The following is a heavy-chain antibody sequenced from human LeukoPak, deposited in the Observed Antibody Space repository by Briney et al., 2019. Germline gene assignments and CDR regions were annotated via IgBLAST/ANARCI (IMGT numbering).Heavy chain of an antibody. CDR3: ARDKRLRTLVVVLDY. Sequence: GGSLRLSCAASGFTFSSYWMSWVRQAPGKGLEWVANIKQDGSEKYYVDSVKGRFTISRDNAKNSLYLQMNSLRAEDTAVYYCARDKRLRTLVVVLDYWGQGTLVTVSS. J-gene: IGHJ4*02. CDR1: GFTFSSYW. V-gene: IGHV3-7*01. D-gene: IGHD3-22*01. CDR2: IKQDGSEK.